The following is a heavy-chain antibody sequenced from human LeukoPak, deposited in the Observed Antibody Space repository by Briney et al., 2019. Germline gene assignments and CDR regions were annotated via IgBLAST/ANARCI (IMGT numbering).Heavy chain of an antibody. V-gene: IGHV3-48*03. CDR1: GFTFSSYE. J-gene: IGHJ4*02. CDR3: VRGDSRDY. D-gene: IGHD6-13*01. CDR2: ISSGGTTI. Sequence: GGSLRLSCAASGFTFSSYEMSWVRQAPGKGLEWVSYISSGGTTIYYADSLKGRFTISRDNAKNSLYLDMDNLRAEDTAVYYCVRGDSRDYWGQGTLVTVSS.